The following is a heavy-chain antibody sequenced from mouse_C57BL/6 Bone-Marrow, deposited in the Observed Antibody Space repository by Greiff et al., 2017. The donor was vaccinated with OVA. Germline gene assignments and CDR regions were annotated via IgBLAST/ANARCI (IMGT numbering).Heavy chain of an antibody. V-gene: IGHV1-81*01. D-gene: IGHD2-4*01. CDR3: ARRDYDYDPAWFAY. CDR2: IYPRSGNT. J-gene: IGHJ3*01. Sequence: QVQLQQSGAELARPGASVKLSCKASGYTFTSYGISWVKQRTGQGLEWIGEIYPRSGNTYYNEKFKGKATLTADKSSSTAYMELRSLTSEDSAVYFSARRDYDYDPAWFAYWGKGTLVTVSA. CDR1: GYTFTSYG.